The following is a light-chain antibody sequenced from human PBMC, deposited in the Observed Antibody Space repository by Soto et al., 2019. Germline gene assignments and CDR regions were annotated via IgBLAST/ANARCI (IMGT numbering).Light chain of an antibody. V-gene: IGKV1-27*01. CDR2: GES. CDR3: QKYNGAPRA. Sequence: DIQMTQSPSSLSASVGDRVTITCRASQGISTYLAWFQQKPGEVPKLLVYGESTLQSGVPSRFSGSGSGTDFTLTISSLQSEDVTTYYCQKYNGAPRAFGQGPKVEIK. J-gene: IGKJ1*01. CDR1: QGISTY.